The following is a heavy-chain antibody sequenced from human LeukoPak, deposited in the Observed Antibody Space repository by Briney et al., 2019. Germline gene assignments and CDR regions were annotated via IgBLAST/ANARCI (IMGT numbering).Heavy chain of an antibody. D-gene: IGHD2-2*01. Sequence: GGSLRLSCAASGFTFSSYAMSWVRQAPGKGLEWVSAISGSGGSTYYADSVKGRFTISRDNSKNTLYLQMNSLRAEDTAVYYCAKGAVPAAMPFEEYYFDYWGQGTLVTVSS. CDR3: AKGAVPAAMPFEEYYFDY. CDR1: GFTFSSYA. CDR2: ISGSGGST. V-gene: IGHV3-23*01. J-gene: IGHJ4*02.